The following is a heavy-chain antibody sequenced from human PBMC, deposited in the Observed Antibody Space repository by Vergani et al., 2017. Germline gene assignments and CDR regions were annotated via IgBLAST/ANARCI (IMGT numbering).Heavy chain of an antibody. CDR2: IYYSGST. J-gene: IGHJ3*02. CDR1: GASISSSNYY. V-gene: IGHV4-39*01. CDR3: ASTYYYDSSGWNAFDI. D-gene: IGHD3-22*01. Sequence: QLQLQESGPGLVKPSETLSLTCTVSGASISSSNYYWGWIRQPPGKGLEWIGSIYYSGSTYYNPSLKSRVTISVDTSNNQFSLKLSSVTAADTAVYYCASTYYYDSSGWNAFDIWGQGTMVTVSS.